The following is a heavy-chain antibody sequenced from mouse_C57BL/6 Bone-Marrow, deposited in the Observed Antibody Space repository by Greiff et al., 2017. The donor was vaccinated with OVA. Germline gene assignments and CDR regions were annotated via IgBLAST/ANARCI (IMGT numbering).Heavy chain of an antibody. J-gene: IGHJ4*01. CDR3: ATDYYGSSFYAMDY. CDR1: GYTFTSYW. Sequence: QVQLQQPGAELVMPGASVKLSCKASGYTFTSYWMHWVKQRPGQGLEWIGEIDPSDSYTNYNQKFKGKTTLTVNKSSSTAYMQLSSLTSEDSAAYYCATDYYGSSFYAMDYWGQGTSVTVSS. D-gene: IGHD1-1*01. CDR2: IDPSDSYT. V-gene: IGHV1-69*01.